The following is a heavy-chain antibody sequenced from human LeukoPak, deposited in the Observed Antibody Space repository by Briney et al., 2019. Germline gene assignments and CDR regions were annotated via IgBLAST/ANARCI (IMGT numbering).Heavy chain of an antibody. Sequence: PSGTLSLTCAVSGGSISSSNWWSWVRQPPGKGLEWIGDIYRSGSTNYNPSLKSRVTISVDKSKNQFSLKLSSVTAADTAVYYCARGGGLLWFGELSPFDYWGQGTLVTVSS. D-gene: IGHD3-10*01. CDR1: GGSISSSNW. CDR3: ARGGGLLWFGELSPFDY. CDR2: IYRSGST. J-gene: IGHJ4*02. V-gene: IGHV4-4*02.